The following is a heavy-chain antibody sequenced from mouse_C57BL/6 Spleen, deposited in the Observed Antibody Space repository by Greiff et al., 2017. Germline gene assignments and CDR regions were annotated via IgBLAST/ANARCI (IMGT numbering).Heavy chain of an antibody. D-gene: IGHD2-2*01. Sequence: QVQLQQPGAELVRPGSSVKLSCKASGYTFTSYWMHWVKQRPIQGLEWIGNIDPSDSETHYTHKFKDKATLTVDKSSSTAYMQLSGLTSEDSAVYYCAKGEAGYDVWGTGTTVTVSS. J-gene: IGHJ1*03. CDR2: IDPSDSET. CDR3: AKGEAGYDV. V-gene: IGHV1-52*01. CDR1: GYTFTSYW.